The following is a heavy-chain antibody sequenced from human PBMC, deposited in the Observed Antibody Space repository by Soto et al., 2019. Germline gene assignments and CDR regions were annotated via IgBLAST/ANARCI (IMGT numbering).Heavy chain of an antibody. V-gene: IGHV4-59*08. CDR3: ARESYGSGSYYFDY. J-gene: IGHJ4*02. D-gene: IGHD3-10*01. CDR1: GGSISSYY. CDR2: IYYSGST. Sequence: SETLSLTCTVSGGSISSYYWSWIRQPPGKGLEWIGYIYYSGSTNYNPSLKSRVTISVDTSKNQFSLKLSSVTAADTAVYYCARESYGSGSYYFDYWGQGTLVTVSS.